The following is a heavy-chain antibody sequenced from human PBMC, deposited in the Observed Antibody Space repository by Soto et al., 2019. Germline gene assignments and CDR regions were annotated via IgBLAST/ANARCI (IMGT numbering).Heavy chain of an antibody. CDR1: GFTFSNAW. Sequence: GGSLRLSCAASGFTFSNAWMNWVRQAPGKGLEWAGRIKSKTDGGTTDYAAPVKGRFTISRDDSKNTLYLQMNSLKTEDTAVYYCTTVATFDYWGQGTLVTVSS. V-gene: IGHV3-15*07. CDR3: TTVATFDY. CDR2: IKSKTDGGTT. D-gene: IGHD5-12*01. J-gene: IGHJ4*02.